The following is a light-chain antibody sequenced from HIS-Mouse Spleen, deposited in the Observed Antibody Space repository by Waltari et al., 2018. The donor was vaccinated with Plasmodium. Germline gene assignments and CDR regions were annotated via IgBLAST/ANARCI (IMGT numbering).Light chain of an antibody. J-gene: IGKJ3*01. Sequence: AIQLTQSPSSLSASVEDRVTITCRASQGISSALAWYQQKPGKAPKLLLYDASSLESGVPSRFSGSGSGTDFTLTISSLQPEDFATYYCQQFNNYPFTFGPGTKVDIK. CDR3: QQFNNYPFT. V-gene: IGKV1D-13*01. CDR1: QGISSA. CDR2: DAS.